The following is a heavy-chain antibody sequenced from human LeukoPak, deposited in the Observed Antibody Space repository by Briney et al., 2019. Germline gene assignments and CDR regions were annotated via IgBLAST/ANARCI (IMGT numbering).Heavy chain of an antibody. J-gene: IGHJ6*02. CDR1: AVTCGDYS. CDR3: TGYCRSSSCQRDYYYYYGMDV. V-gene: IGHV3-49*03. D-gene: IGHD2-2*01. CDR2: IISKAYGGTT. Sequence: GGSLRLSCTAGAVTCGDYSRSGCRHAPGGGREGVGVIISKAYGGTTESAASVTGRFNISRDDSNSIAYLQMNRLKTEDTAVSYCTGYCRSSSCQRDYYYYYGMDVWGQGTTVTASS.